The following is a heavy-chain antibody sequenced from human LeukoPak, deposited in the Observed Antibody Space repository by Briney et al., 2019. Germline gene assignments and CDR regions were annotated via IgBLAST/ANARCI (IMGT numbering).Heavy chain of an antibody. Sequence: GASVKVSCKASGYTFTSYYMHWVRQAPGQGLEWMGIINPSGGSTSYAQKFQGRVTMTRDTSTSTVYMELSIVRSEDTAVYYCARDELSSGWSNWFDPWGQGTPVTVSS. CDR3: ARDELSSGWSNWFDP. D-gene: IGHD6-19*01. CDR1: GYTFTSYY. V-gene: IGHV1-46*01. J-gene: IGHJ5*02. CDR2: INPSGGST.